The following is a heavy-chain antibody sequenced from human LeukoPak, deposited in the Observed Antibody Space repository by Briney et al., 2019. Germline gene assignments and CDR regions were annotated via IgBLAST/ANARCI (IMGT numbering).Heavy chain of an antibody. D-gene: IGHD2-15*01. CDR3: ARDSAFSSYSS. Sequence: GGSESLSCTPWGFPGRRCYMRGAGRAPGRGVEWVSIFFSDCNKCYAASVKGRFTISRDDSKNTLLLEMDSLRAEGQAIFYLARDSAFSSYSSWGQGALVTVSS. J-gene: IGHJ5*02. V-gene: IGHV3-53*01. CDR1: GFPGRRCY. CDR2: FFSDCNK.